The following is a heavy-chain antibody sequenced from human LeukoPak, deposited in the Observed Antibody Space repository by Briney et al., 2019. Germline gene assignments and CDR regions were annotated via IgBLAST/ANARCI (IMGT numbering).Heavy chain of an antibody. Sequence: ASVKVSCKASGYTFTGHYIHWLRQAPGQGLQWVGWINPNSGATNYAHDLQGRITMTRDTSITSTYMELSRLRFDDTAVYFCAREYSDNLDYWGQGALVTVSS. CDR1: GYTFTGHY. V-gene: IGHV1-2*02. CDR3: AREYSDNLDY. D-gene: IGHD1-26*01. CDR2: INPNSGAT. J-gene: IGHJ4*02.